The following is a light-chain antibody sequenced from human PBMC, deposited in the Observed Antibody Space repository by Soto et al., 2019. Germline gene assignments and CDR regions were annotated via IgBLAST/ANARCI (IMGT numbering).Light chain of an antibody. CDR3: TSRAGHSVV. CDR1: SSDVGGDNY. V-gene: IGLV2-8*01. J-gene: IGLJ2*01. Sequence: QSALTQPPSASGSPGQSVTISCTGTSSDVGGDNYVSWYQQHPGKAPKLMIYEVSMRPSGVPDRFSGSKSANTASLTVSGLQAEDEADYYCTSRAGHSVVFGGGTKLTVL. CDR2: EVS.